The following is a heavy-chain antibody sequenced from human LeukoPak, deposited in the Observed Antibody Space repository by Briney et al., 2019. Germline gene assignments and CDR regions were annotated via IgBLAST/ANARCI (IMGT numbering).Heavy chain of an antibody. CDR3: AKSNGYGLIDI. D-gene: IGHD3-22*01. Sequence: SETLSLACAVYGGSFSGYYRSWIRQPPGKGLEWIGEINHSGSTNYNPSLKSRVTISVDTSRNQFSLKLNSVTAADTAVYYCAKSNGYGLIDIWGQGTMVTVSS. J-gene: IGHJ3*02. CDR1: GGSFSGYY. CDR2: INHSGST. V-gene: IGHV4-34*01.